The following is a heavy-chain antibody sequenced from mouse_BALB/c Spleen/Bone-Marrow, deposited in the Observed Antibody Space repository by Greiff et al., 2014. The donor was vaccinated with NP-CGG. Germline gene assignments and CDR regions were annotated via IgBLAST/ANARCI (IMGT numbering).Heavy chain of an antibody. J-gene: IGHJ2*01. V-gene: IGHV4-1*02. CDR2: INPDSSTI. CDR3: ARLDCYGYLNY. Sequence: EVQLQQSGGGLVQPGGSLKLSCAASGFDFSRYWMSWVRQAPGKGLEWIGEINPDSSTINYTPSLKDKFIISRDDAKNTLYLRLNKVRSEDTALYYCARLDCYGYLNYWGQGTTLTVSS. CDR1: GFDFSRYW. D-gene: IGHD1-1*01.